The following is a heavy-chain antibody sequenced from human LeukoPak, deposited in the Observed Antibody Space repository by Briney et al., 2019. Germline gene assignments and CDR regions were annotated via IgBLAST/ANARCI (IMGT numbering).Heavy chain of an antibody. V-gene: IGHV3-23*01. Sequence: QSGGSLRLSCAASGFTFSSYAMSWVRQAPGKGLEWVSAISGSGGSTYYADSVKGRFTISRDNSKNTLYLQMNSLRAEDTAVYYCAKSGLYSSGWPPFLDMVPQHIKYYFDYWGQGTLVTVSS. CDR1: GFTFSSYA. CDR3: AKSGLYSSGWPPFLDMVPQHIKYYFDY. D-gene: IGHD6-19*01. J-gene: IGHJ4*02. CDR2: ISGSGGST.